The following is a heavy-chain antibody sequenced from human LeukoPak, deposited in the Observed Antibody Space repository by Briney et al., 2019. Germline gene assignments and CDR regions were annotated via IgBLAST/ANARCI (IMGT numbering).Heavy chain of an antibody. D-gene: IGHD3-10*01. CDR1: GFTFSNYG. CDR2: IRNDGSNK. Sequence: GGSLRLSCAASGFTFSNYGMHWVRQAPGKGLEWVAFIRNDGSNKYYADSVKGRFTIARDNAKNSLYLQMNSLRAEDTAVYYCARGSYASGSYTFDYWGQGTLVTVSS. V-gene: IGHV3-30*02. CDR3: ARGSYASGSYTFDY. J-gene: IGHJ4*02.